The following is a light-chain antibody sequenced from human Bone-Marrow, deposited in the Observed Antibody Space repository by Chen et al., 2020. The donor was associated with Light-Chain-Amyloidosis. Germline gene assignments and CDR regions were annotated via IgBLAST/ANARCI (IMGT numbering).Light chain of an antibody. CDR3: ECYDSTNRV. Sequence: NFMLTQPHSVSESPGKTVIISCTRSGGSIASNYVQWYQQRPGSAPTTVIYEDNQRPSGVPDRFSGSIGRSSNSASLTISGLKTEDEADEYCECYDSTNRVFGGGTKLTVL. J-gene: IGLJ3*02. CDR2: EDN. V-gene: IGLV6-57*03. CDR1: GGSIASNY.